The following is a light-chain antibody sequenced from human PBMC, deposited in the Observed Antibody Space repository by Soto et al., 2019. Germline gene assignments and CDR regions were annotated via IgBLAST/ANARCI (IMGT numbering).Light chain of an antibody. Sequence: DIQMTQSPSSLSASVEDRVTITCQASQDISNYLNWYQQKPGKAPKRLIYDASNLETGVPSRFSGSGSGTDVTFTISSLQPEDIATYYCQQLNSFPIPCGPGTKVDIK. CDR1: QDISNY. J-gene: IGKJ3*01. CDR2: DAS. CDR3: QQLNSFPIP. V-gene: IGKV1-33*01.